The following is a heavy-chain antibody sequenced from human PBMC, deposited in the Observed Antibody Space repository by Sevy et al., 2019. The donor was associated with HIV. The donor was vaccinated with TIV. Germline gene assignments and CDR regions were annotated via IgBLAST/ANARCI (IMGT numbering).Heavy chain of an antibody. V-gene: IGHV3-30*03. Sequence: GGSLRLSCVVSGFTFSSYGIHWVRHTPGKGLEWVAVITYDGTNKYYADSVKGRLTISRDNSKNTLFLQMNSLRTEDTAVYYCVRENKSVGEDYWGQGTLVTVSS. CDR2: ITYDGTNK. D-gene: IGHD1-26*01. J-gene: IGHJ4*02. CDR3: VRENKSVGEDY. CDR1: GFTFSSYG.